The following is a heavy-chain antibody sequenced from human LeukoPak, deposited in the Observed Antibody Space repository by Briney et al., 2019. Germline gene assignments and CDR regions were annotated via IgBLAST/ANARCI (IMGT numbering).Heavy chain of an antibody. J-gene: IGHJ4*02. Sequence: ASVKVSCKASGYIFTGYYMHWVRQAPGQGLEWMGWINPNSGDTNYAQKFQGRVTMTRDTSISTAYMELSRLRSDDTAVYYCASNYYGSGSYFGGDVPYDYWGQGTLVTVSS. V-gene: IGHV1-2*02. CDR3: ASNYYGSGSYFGGDVPYDY. CDR1: GYIFTGYY. D-gene: IGHD3-10*01. CDR2: INPNSGDT.